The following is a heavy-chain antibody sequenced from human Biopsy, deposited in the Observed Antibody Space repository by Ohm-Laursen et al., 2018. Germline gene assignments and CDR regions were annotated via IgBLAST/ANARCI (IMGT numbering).Heavy chain of an antibody. V-gene: IGHV1-18*01. D-gene: IGHD3-3*02. CDR1: GGTFSRYG. Sequence: ASVKVSCKAPGGTFSRYGINWVRQAPGQGLEWMGWISPYNDKTSYPPKLQDRVTMTADTSTNTAHMELRSLRSDDTAVYYCARDRRDWQHFFDYWGQGTEVIVSS. J-gene: IGHJ4*02. CDR3: ARDRRDWQHFFDY. CDR2: ISPYNDKT.